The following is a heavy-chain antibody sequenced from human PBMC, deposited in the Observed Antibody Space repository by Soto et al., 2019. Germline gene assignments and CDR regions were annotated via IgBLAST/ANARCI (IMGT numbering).Heavy chain of an antibody. J-gene: IGHJ6*02. V-gene: IGHV4-4*02. Sequence: SETLSLTCAVSGGSVRSNNWWFWVRQPPGKGLEWIGEIHHRESTNLNPSLKSRVTISVDRSENEFSLKVKSVTAADTAVYYCGCRVEDISYDYYGTDVWGQGTTVTVSS. CDR2: IHHREST. CDR1: GGSVRSNNW. CDR3: GCRVEDISYDYYGTDV. D-gene: IGHD2-15*01.